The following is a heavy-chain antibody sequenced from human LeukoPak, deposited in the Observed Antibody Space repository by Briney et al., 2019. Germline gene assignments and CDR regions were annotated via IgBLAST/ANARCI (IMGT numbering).Heavy chain of an antibody. D-gene: IGHD4-11*01. J-gene: IGHJ5*02. V-gene: IGHV1-69*04. CDR1: GGTFSSYA. Sequence: SVKVSSKASGGTFSSYAISWERHAPGQGLEWMGRIIPIFGIANYTQKIEGRVTITADTSTSTTYRELSSLRSEDTAVYYWARDPVTTVTTDWWFDPWGQGTLVTVSS. CDR2: IIPIFGIA. CDR3: ARDPVTTVTTDWWFDP.